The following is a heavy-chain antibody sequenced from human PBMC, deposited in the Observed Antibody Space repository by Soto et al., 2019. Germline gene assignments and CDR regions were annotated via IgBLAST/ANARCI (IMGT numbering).Heavy chain of an antibody. V-gene: IGHV3-15*01. Sequence: EVQLVESGGGLVKPGGSLRLSCAASDFSVTNAWMSWVRQAPWKGLEWVGRIKSKSDGGTTDYAAPVKGRFTISRDDSKNTLYMQMNSLKTEDTAVYYCTTYLYCSSTSCYPENWFDPWGQGTLVTVSS. CDR1: DFSVTNAW. CDR3: TTYLYCSSTSCYPENWFDP. J-gene: IGHJ5*02. CDR2: IKSKSDGGTT. D-gene: IGHD2-2*01.